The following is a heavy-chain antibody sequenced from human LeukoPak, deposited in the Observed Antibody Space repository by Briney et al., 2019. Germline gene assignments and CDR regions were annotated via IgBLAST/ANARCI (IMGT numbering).Heavy chain of an antibody. Sequence: ASVTVSCKASGYTFTSYDINWVRPPTGQGLEWMGWMNHNSGNTGYAQKFQGRVTMTRNTSISTAYMELRSLRSEDTAVYYCARLWELRYGMDVWGEGTTVTVSS. V-gene: IGHV1-8*01. CDR3: ARLWELRYGMDV. CDR2: MNHNSGNT. CDR1: GYTFTSYD. J-gene: IGHJ6*04. D-gene: IGHD1-26*01.